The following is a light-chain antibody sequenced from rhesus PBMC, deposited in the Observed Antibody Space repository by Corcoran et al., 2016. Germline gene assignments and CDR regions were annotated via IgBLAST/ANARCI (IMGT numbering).Light chain of an antibody. CDR1: KSVSSY. V-gene: IGKV3-53*01. CDR3: QKYSISPLT. CDR2: GAS. Sequence: QVILTQSPATLSLSPGERATLSCRASKSVSSYLAWYQQKPGQAPRLLIYGASSRATGSPDRCSGSGSWTEFTLTISSLEPEDFAVYHCQKYSISPLTFGGGTKVEIK. J-gene: IGKJ4*01.